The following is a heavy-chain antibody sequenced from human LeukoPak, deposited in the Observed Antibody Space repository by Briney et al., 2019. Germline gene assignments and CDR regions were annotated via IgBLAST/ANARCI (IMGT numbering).Heavy chain of an antibody. CDR3: ARVQGGGFRTADF. J-gene: IGHJ4*02. D-gene: IGHD3-10*01. CDR1: GFTFSSYA. CDR2: ISGSGDST. Sequence: GGSLRLSCAASGFTFSSYAMSWVRQAPGKGLEWVSVISGSGDSTYYADSVKGRFTISRDNSRNTVFLQMNSLRGEDTAIYYCARVQGGGFRTADFWGQGTVVTVSS. V-gene: IGHV3-23*01.